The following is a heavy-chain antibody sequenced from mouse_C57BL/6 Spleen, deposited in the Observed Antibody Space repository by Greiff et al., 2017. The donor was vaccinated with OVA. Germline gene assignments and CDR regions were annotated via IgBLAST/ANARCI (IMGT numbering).Heavy chain of an antibody. CDR3: PRQSNMVPTGC. CDR1: GFNINDYY. CDR2: IDPEDGET. D-gene: IGHD2-2*01. V-gene: IGHV14-2*01. Sequence: VQLQQSGAELVKPGASVKLSCTASGFNINDYYMHWVKQRTEQGLEWIGRIDPEDGETKYAPKFQGKATITADTSSNTAYLQLSSRTSEDASDYYDPRQSNMVPTGCWGQGALVTNSA. J-gene: IGHJ3*01.